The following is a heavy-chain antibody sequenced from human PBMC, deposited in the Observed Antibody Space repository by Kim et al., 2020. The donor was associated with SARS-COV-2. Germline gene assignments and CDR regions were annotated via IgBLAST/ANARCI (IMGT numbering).Heavy chain of an antibody. Sequence: SETLSLTCTVSGGSISSYYWSWIRQPPGKGLEWIGYIYYSGSTNYNPSLKSRVTISVDTSKNQFSLKLSSVTAADTAVYYCARLIASYPIAAAGTCWFDPWGQGTLVTVSS. D-gene: IGHD6-13*01. CDR1: GGSISSYY. V-gene: IGHV4-59*08. CDR3: ARLIASYPIAAAGTCWFDP. CDR2: IYYSGST. J-gene: IGHJ5*02.